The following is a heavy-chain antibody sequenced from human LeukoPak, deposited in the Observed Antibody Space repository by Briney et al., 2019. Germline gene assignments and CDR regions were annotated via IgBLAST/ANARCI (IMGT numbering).Heavy chain of an antibody. CDR1: GGSFSGYY. V-gene: IGHV4-34*01. Sequence: SETLSLTCAVYGGSFSGYYWSWIRQPPGKGLEWIGEINHSGSTNYNPSLKSRVTLSVDTSKNQFSLKLSSVTAADTAVYYCARGGDCTNGVCYKNWFDPWGQGTLVTVSS. CDR2: INHSGST. D-gene: IGHD2-8*01. CDR3: ARGGDCTNGVCYKNWFDP. J-gene: IGHJ5*02.